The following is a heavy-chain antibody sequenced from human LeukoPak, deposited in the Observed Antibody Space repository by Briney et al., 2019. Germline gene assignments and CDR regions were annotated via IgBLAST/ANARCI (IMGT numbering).Heavy chain of an antibody. J-gene: IGHJ4*02. V-gene: IGHV5-51*01. CDR3: ARRPSVYTTGWYYFVS. CDR2: IFPGDSDA. D-gene: IGHD6-19*01. CDR1: GYTFSNYC. Sequence: GEPLKISCSASGYTFSNYCLAWVRQIPGRGLGWLGIIFPGDSDATYSPSFQGKVTFSADKSINTAYLHWSSLKASDTAIYYCARRPSVYTTGWYYFVSWGQGTLVTVSS.